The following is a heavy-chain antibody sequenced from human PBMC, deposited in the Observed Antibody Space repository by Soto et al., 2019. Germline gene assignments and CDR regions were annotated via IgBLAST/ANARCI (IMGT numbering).Heavy chain of an antibody. D-gene: IGHD2-2*01. CDR2: ISYDGDNE. V-gene: IGHV3-30*18. CDR1: GFTFGHYA. Sequence: QVQLEESGGGVVQPGRSLRLSCAASGFTFGHYAMHWVRQAPGKGLEWLAIISYDGDNEYYAGSVRGRFTISRDNSKNTLYLQTNNLRHEDTAVYYCAKDGGPVYCNSPGCSAKRFDYWGQGTLGTVSS. J-gene: IGHJ4*02. CDR3: AKDGGPVYCNSPGCSAKRFDY.